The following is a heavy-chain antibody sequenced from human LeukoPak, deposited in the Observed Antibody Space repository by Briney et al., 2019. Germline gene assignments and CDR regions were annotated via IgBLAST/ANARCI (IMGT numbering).Heavy chain of an antibody. J-gene: IGHJ4*02. CDR3: ARDGGYCSSTSCLHFDY. V-gene: IGHV3-21*01. D-gene: IGHD2-2*01. CDR2: ISSSSSYI. Sequence: PGGSLRLSCAASGSTFSSYSMNWVRQAPGKGLEWVSSISSSSSYIYYADSVKGRFTISRDNAKNSLYLQMNSLRAEDTAVYYCARDGGYCSSTSCLHFDYWGQGTLVTVSS. CDR1: GSTFSSYS.